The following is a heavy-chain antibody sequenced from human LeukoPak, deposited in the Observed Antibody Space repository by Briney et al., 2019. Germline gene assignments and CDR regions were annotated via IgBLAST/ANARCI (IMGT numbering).Heavy chain of an antibody. Sequence: ASVKVSCKAYGYTFTNYAINWVRQAPGQGLEWMGSISPYNGDTNYAQKLQGRVTMTTDTSTSTAYMELSSLRSEDTAVYYCTRVPSVRSGTYYYYMDVWGRGTTVTVSS. J-gene: IGHJ6*03. CDR3: TRVPSVRSGTYYYYMDV. CDR1: GYTFTNYA. V-gene: IGHV1-18*01. D-gene: IGHD6-25*01. CDR2: ISPYNGDT.